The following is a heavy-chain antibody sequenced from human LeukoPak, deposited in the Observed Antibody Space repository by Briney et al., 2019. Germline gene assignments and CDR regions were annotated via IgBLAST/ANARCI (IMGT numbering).Heavy chain of an antibody. CDR1: GYTFTGYY. D-gene: IGHD3-22*01. J-gene: IGHJ4*02. Sequence: ASVKVSCKSSGYTFTGYYMYWVRQAPGQGLEWMGWTNPNSGGTNTAQTFQGRSTITRNTSIRTAYMELSSLRSEDTAVYYCARLFQRNEINYYDSSGYSLGYWGQGTLVTVSS. CDR2: TNPNSGGT. CDR3: ARLFQRNEINYYDSSGYSLGY. V-gene: IGHV1-2*02.